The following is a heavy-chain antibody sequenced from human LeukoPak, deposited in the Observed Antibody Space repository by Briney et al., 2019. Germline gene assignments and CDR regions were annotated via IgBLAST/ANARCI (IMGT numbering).Heavy chain of an antibody. J-gene: IGHJ4*02. V-gene: IGHV3-53*01. D-gene: IGHD2-21*02. CDR3: ARDLGAYCGGDCYQVPAS. Sequence: PGGSLRLSCAASGFTVSSNYMSWVRQAPGKGLEWVSVIYSGGSTYYADSVKGRFTISRDNSKNTLYLQMNSLRAEDTAVYYCARDLGAYCGGDCYQVPASWGQGTLVTVSS. CDR2: IYSGGST. CDR1: GFTVSSNY.